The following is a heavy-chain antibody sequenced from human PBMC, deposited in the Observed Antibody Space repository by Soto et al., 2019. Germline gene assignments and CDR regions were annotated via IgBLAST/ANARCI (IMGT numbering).Heavy chain of an antibody. D-gene: IGHD6-13*01. CDR3: ARVSIAAAGTPNYYGMDV. Sequence: GASVKVSCKASGYTFTSYGISWVRQAPGQGLEWMGWINPNSGGTNYAQKFQGWVTMTRDTSISTAYMELSRLRSDDTAVYYCARVSIAAAGTPNYYGMDVWGQGTTVTVSS. CDR1: GYTFTSYG. V-gene: IGHV1-2*04. CDR2: INPNSGGT. J-gene: IGHJ6*02.